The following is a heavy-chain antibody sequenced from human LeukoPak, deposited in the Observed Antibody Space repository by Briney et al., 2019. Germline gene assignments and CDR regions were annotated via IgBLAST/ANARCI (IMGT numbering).Heavy chain of an antibody. Sequence: GGSLRLSCAASGITFSDYWMTWVRQAPGKGLEWVASIKQDGSVKQYLGSVKGRLTISGDNAKNSLYLEMNSLRAEDTAVYYCSLGDTFDIWGRGTMVTVSS. V-gene: IGHV3-7*01. D-gene: IGHD2-21*02. CDR2: IKQDGSVK. CDR3: SLGDTFDI. J-gene: IGHJ3*02. CDR1: GITFSDYW.